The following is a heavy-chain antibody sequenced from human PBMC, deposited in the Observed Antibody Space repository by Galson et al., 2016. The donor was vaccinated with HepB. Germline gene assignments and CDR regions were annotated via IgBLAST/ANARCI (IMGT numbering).Heavy chain of an antibody. J-gene: IGHJ4*02. CDR3: VRDRRLQGLDY. CDR2: IYHSGSD. V-gene: IGHV4-31*03. Sequence: TLSLTCTVSGDSITSGGYYWSWVRQHPGKGLEWIGYIYHSGSDYYNPSLKSRLSMSVDTSKNQFSLKLNSLAAADTAIYYCVRDRRLQGLDYWGQGILVTVSS. CDR1: GDSITSGGYY. D-gene: IGHD5-24*01.